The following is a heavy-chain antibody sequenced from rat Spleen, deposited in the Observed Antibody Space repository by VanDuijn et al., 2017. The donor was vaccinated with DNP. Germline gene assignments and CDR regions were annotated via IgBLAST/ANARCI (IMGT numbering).Heavy chain of an antibody. CDR2: IRSGGST. CDR3: TREVLQSEMDA. J-gene: IGHJ4*01. Sequence: QVQLKESGPGLVQPSQTLSLTCTVSGFSLTDYSVHWVRQPPGKGLEWMGRIRSGGSTDYNSALKSRLSISRDTSKSQVFLKRNRLQTEDTAIYFVTREVLQSEMDAWGQGTSVTVSS. CDR1: GFSLTDYS. V-gene: IGHV2-19*01. D-gene: IGHD1-1*01.